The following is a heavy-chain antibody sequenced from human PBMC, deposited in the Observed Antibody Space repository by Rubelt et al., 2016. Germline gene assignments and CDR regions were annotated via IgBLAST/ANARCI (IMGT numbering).Heavy chain of an antibody. CDR3: ARVSGRYCSSTSCYRPFDY. Sequence: QVQLQQWGAGLLKPSETLSLTCAVSGGSISSSNWWSWVRQPPGKGLEWIGEIYHSGSTNYNPSLKGRVTISADKSKNQFSLKLSAVTAADTAVYYCARVSGRYCSSTSCYRPFDYWGQGTLVTVSS. D-gene: IGHD2-2*02. CDR1: GGSISSSNW. CDR2: IYHSGST. V-gene: IGHV4-4*02. J-gene: IGHJ4*02.